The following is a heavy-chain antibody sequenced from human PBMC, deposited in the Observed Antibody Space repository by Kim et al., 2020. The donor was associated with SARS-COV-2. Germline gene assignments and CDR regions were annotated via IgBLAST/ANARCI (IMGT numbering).Heavy chain of an antibody. CDR1: GFTVNNFA. V-gene: IGHV3-23*01. Sequence: GGSLRLSCGASGFTVNNFAMSWVRQAPGKGLEWVSIDPGGGGRKSYADSVKGRFTISRDNSKNTAFLQMNSVRAEETAVYYCAKAQPLGSGWHVFEDWGQGTLVTVSS. J-gene: IGHJ4*02. CDR3: AKAQPLGSGWHVFED. CDR2: DPGGGGRK. D-gene: IGHD6-19*01.